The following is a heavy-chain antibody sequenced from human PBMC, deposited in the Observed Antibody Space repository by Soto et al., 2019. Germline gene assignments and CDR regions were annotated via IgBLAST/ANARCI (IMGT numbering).Heavy chain of an antibody. V-gene: IGHV3-64*01. Sequence: EVQLAESGGGMVQPGGSRGLSGVASGFTLSGYDMHWVRQAPGKGLEYVSSISSNGGTTYYGNSVKGRFTISRDNSKNTLYLQMGSLRAEDMAVYYCVRRVSGNYDYWGQGTLVTVSS. CDR2: ISSNGGTT. J-gene: IGHJ4*02. CDR1: GFTLSGYD. CDR3: VRRVSGNYDY. D-gene: IGHD1-7*01.